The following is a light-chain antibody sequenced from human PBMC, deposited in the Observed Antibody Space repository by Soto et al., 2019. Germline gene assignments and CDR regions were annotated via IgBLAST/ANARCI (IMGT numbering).Light chain of an antibody. V-gene: IGKV1-9*01. CDR1: QGTSSY. Sequence: DIQLTQSPSFLSASVGDRVTITCRASQGTSSYLAWYQQKPGKAPKLLIYAASTLQSGVPSRFSGSGSGTEFTLTISSLQPEDFATDYCQQLNSYPITVGQGTRLEIK. CDR3: QQLNSYPIT. CDR2: AAS. J-gene: IGKJ5*01.